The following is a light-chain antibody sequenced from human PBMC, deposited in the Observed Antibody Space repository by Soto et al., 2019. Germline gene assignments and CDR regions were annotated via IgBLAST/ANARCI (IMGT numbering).Light chain of an antibody. CDR1: QNIGTY. CDR3: QLYNTYAIT. V-gene: IGKV1-5*01. Sequence: DIQLTQSPSSLSASVGDTVTITCRAGQNIGTYLAWYQQKAGKAPKLLIYGVSTLHSGVPPRFSGSGSGADVTLTVRSLQPDDFGTFYCQLYNTYAITFGQGTRLDI. J-gene: IGKJ5*01. CDR2: GVS.